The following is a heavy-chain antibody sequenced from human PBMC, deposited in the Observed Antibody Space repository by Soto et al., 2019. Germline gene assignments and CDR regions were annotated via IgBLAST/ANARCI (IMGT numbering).Heavy chain of an antibody. CDR2: ISYDGGDK. Sequence: QVQLVESGGGVVQPGGSLRLSCAASGFTFNNYDMHWVRQAPGKGLEWVAVISYDGGDKYYADSVKGRFTISRDNSKSKLYLQMNSLRTEDTAVYYCSRELYSRDWYFFAYWGQGTLATVSS. CDR1: GFTFNNYD. CDR3: SRELYSRDWYFFAY. V-gene: IGHV3-30*03. J-gene: IGHJ4*02. D-gene: IGHD6-19*01.